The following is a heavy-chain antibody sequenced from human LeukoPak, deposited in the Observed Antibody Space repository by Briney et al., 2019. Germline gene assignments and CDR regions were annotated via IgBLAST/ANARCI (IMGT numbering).Heavy chain of an antibody. D-gene: IGHD3-10*01. CDR3: AKGITYYYGSGSYYADY. CDR1: GFTFSSYG. V-gene: IGHV3-30*02. Sequence: GGSLRLSCAASGFTFSSYGMHWVRQAPGKGLEWVAFIRYDGSNKYYADSVKGRFTISRDNSKNTLYLQMNSLRAEDTAVYYCAKGITYYYGSGSYYADYWGQGTLVTVSS. CDR2: IRYDGSNK. J-gene: IGHJ4*02.